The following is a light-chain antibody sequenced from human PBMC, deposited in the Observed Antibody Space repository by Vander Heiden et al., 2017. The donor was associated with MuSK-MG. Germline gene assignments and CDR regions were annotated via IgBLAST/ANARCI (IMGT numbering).Light chain of an antibody. CDR1: GSDVGAYNF. V-gene: IGLV2-14*03. J-gene: IGLJ2*01. CDR2: DMT. Sequence: QSALSQPASVSGSPGQSITISCTGTGSDVGAYNFVSWYQHHPGKAPKLLIYDMTERPSGVSSRFSATKSGITASLTISGLQAEDEADYYCSSYTTSRTVVFGGGTKVTVL. CDR3: SSYTTSRTVV.